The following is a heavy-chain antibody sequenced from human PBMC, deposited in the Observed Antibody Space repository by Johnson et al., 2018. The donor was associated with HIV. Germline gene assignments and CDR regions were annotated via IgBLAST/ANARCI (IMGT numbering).Heavy chain of an antibody. CDR3: AKAHGFGEFMIAFDI. CDR2: IGTAGNT. D-gene: IGHD3-10*01. Sequence: VLLVESGGGLVQPGGSLRLSCAASGFTFSSYDMHWVRQATGKGLEWVSAIGTAGNTYYPGSVKGRFTISRDNSKNTLYLQMNSLRAEDTAVYYCAKAHGFGEFMIAFDIWGQGTMVTVSS. V-gene: IGHV3-13*01. CDR1: GFTFSSYD. J-gene: IGHJ3*02.